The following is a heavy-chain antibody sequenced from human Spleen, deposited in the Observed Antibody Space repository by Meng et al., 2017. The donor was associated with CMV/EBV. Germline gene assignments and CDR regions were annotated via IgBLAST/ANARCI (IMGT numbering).Heavy chain of an antibody. D-gene: IGHD7-27*01. J-gene: IGHJ4*02. CDR3: ARTTPGRNWGASYYFDY. V-gene: IGHV3-11*01. CDR1: GFTFSDYY. CDR2: ISSSGSTI. Sequence: GESLKISCAASGFTFSDYYMSWIRQAPGKGLEWVSYISSSGSTIYYADSVKGRFTISRDNAKNSLYLQINSLRAEDTAVYYCARTTPGRNWGASYYFDYWGQGTLVTVSS.